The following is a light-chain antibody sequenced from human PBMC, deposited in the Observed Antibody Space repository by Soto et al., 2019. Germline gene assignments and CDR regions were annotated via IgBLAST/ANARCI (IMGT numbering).Light chain of an antibody. CDR1: QSVSSSY. CDR2: GAS. CDR3: QQSYSTPQT. J-gene: IGKJ1*01. Sequence: DIVLTQSPGTLSVSPGERATLSCRSSQSVSSSYLAWYQQKPGQAPRLLIYGASSRATGIPDRFSGSGSGTDFTLTISSLQPEDFATYYCQQSYSTPQTFGQGTKVDIK. V-gene: IGKV3-20*01.